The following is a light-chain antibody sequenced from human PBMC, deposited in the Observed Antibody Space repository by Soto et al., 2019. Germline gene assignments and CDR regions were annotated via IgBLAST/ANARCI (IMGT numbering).Light chain of an antibody. CDR2: DAS. CDR3: QQRSYWPLT. J-gene: IGKJ1*01. Sequence: EIVLTQSPATLSLSPGERATLSCRASQSVDNHLARYQQKPGQAPRLLIYDASNRATDIPARFSGSGSGTDFTLTISRLEPEDFVVYYCQQRSYWPLTFGQGTKVEFK. V-gene: IGKV3-11*01. CDR1: QSVDNH.